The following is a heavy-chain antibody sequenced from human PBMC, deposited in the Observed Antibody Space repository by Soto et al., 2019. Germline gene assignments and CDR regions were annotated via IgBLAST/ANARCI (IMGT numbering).Heavy chain of an antibody. Sequence: SETLSLTCTVSGGSISSGGYYWSLIRQHPGKGLEWIGYIYYIGSTYYNPSLKSRVTISVDTSKNQFSLKLSSVTAADTAVYYCARVGPRNYYDSSGYYYYFDYWGQGTLVTVSS. V-gene: IGHV4-31*03. J-gene: IGHJ4*02. D-gene: IGHD3-22*01. CDR2: IYYIGST. CDR1: GGSISSGGYY. CDR3: ARVGPRNYYDSSGYYYYFDY.